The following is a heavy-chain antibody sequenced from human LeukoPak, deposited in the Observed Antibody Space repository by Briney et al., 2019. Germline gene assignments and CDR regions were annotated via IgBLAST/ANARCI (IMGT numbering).Heavy chain of an antibody. V-gene: IGHV1-18*01. Sequence: ASVKVSCKASGYTFTSYGISWVRQAPGQGLEWMGWISAYNGNTNYAQKLQGRVTMTTDTSTRTAYMELRSLRSDDTAVYYCARGVVVAATYNWFDSWGQGTLVTVSS. J-gene: IGHJ5*01. CDR2: ISAYNGNT. CDR3: ARGVVVAATYNWFDS. CDR1: GYTFTSYG. D-gene: IGHD2-15*01.